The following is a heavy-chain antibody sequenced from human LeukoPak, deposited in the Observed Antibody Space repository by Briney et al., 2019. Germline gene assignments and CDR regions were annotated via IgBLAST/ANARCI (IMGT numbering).Heavy chain of an antibody. CDR1: GFTFSSYN. J-gene: IGHJ3*01. Sequence: PGGSLRLSCAASGFTFSSYNINWVRQAPGKGLEWVSSISSSSSYIHYTDSVEGRFSISRDNAKNSLYLQMNSLRVEDTAVYFCARSGVVRGVRSVYDAFDFWGQGTVVTVSS. CDR2: ISSSSSYI. D-gene: IGHD3-10*01. V-gene: IGHV3-21*01. CDR3: ARSGVVRGVRSVYDAFDF.